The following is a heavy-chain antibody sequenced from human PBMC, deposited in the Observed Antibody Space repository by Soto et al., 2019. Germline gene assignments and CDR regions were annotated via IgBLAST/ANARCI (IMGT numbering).Heavy chain of an antibody. J-gene: IGHJ4*02. CDR2: IRQDGSEK. CDR1: GFTFSSYW. Sequence: GGSLRLSCAASGFTFSSYWMSWVRQAPGKGLEWVANIRQDGSEKYYVDSVKGRFTISRDNAKNSLYLQMNSLRAEGTAVYYCARGGIAAALDYWGQGTLVTVSS. V-gene: IGHV3-7*03. CDR3: ARGGIAAALDY. D-gene: IGHD6-13*01.